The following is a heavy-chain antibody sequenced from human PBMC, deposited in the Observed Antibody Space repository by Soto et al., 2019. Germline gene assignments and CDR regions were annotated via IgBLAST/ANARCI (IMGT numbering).Heavy chain of an antibody. CDR1: GYTFTSYG. CDR3: ARVAPLMFGEEGGYYYYGMDV. Sequence: GASVKVSCKASGYTFTSYGISWVRQAPGQGLEKKGWISAYNGNTNYAQKLQGRVTMTTDTSTSTAYMVLRSLRSDDTAVYYCARVAPLMFGEEGGYYYYGMDVWGQGTTVTVSS. CDR2: ISAYNGNT. J-gene: IGHJ6*02. V-gene: IGHV1-18*01. D-gene: IGHD3-10*02.